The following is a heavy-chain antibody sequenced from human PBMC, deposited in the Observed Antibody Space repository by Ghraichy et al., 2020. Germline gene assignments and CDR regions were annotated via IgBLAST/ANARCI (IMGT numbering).Heavy chain of an antibody. D-gene: IGHD1-26*01. CDR1: GGSFSGYY. CDR3: ARLGSGSYPNSYNWFDP. V-gene: IGHV4-34*01. J-gene: IGHJ5*02. Sequence: SLTCAVYGGSFSGYYWSWIRQPPGKGLEWIGEINHSGSTNYNPSLKSRVTISVDTSKNQFSLKLSSVTAADTAVYYCARLGSGSYPNSYNWFDPWGQGTLVTVSS. CDR2: INHSGST.